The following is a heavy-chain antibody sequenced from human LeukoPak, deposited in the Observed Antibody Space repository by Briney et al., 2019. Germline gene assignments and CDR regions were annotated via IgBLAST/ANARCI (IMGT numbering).Heavy chain of an antibody. J-gene: IGHJ6*02. D-gene: IGHD3-9*01. Sequence: ASVKVSCKASGYTFTSYDINWVRQATGQGLEWMGWMNPNSGNTGYAQMFKGTVTMTRNTSISTAYMELSSLRSEDTAVYYCARTVSPFRRYFDWLLHKAYYYYYGMDVWGQGTTVTVSS. CDR2: MNPNSGNT. V-gene: IGHV1-8*01. CDR1: GYTFTSYD. CDR3: ARTVSPFRRYFDWLLHKAYYYYYGMDV.